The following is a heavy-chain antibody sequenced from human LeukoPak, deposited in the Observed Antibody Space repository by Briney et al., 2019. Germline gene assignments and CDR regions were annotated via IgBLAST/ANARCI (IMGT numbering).Heavy chain of an antibody. V-gene: IGHV4-39*01. CDR2: IYYSGNT. CDR1: GGSISGSSYY. CDR3: ARTPRDGYNSPYFDY. D-gene: IGHD5-24*01. Sequence: PSETLSLTCTVSGGSISGSSYYWGWIRQPPGKGLEWIGSIYYSGNTYYNPSLKSRVTISVDTSKNQFSLKLSSMTAADTAVYYCARTPRDGYNSPYFDYWGQGTLVTVSS. J-gene: IGHJ4*02.